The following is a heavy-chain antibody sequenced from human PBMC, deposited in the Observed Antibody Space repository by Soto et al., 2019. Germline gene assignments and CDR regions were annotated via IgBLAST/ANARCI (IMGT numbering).Heavy chain of an antibody. J-gene: IGHJ4*02. CDR2: IIPIFGTA. V-gene: IGHV1-69*01. Sequence: SVKVSCKASGGTLSSYAISWGRQAPGQGLEWMGGIIPIFGTANYAQKFQGRVTITADESTSTAYMELSSLRSEDTAVYYCARTRTGYNTPPLFDYWGQGTLVTVSS. D-gene: IGHD3-9*01. CDR3: ARTRTGYNTPPLFDY. CDR1: GGTLSSYA.